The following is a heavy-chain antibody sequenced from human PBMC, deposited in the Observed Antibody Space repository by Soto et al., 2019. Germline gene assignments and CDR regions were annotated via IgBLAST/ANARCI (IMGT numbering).Heavy chain of an antibody. D-gene: IGHD4-17*01. CDR3: ARDSTDVSGVDP. Sequence: GGSLRLSCAASGFTFSDYYMNWIRQAPGKGLEWVSYITSTGSTIYYADSVKGRVTMTRDTSTSTVYMELSSLRSEDTAVYYCARDSTDVSGVDPRGQGTLVTVSS. J-gene: IGHJ5*02. CDR1: GFTFSDYY. CDR2: ITSTGSTI. V-gene: IGHV3-11*01.